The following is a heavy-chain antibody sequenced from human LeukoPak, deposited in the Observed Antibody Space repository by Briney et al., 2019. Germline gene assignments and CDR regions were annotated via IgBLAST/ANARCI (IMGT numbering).Heavy chain of an antibody. CDR2: IYYSGST. CDR1: GGSISSSSYY. V-gene: IGHV4-39*01. J-gene: IGHJ4*02. Sequence: PSETLSLTCTVSGGSISSSSYYWGWIRQPPGKGLEWIGSIYYSGSTYYNPSLKSRVTISVDTSKNQFSLKLSSVTAADTAVYYCARGRDGYNSKWGDYRGQGTLVTVSS. CDR3: ARGRDGYNSKWGDY. D-gene: IGHD5-24*01.